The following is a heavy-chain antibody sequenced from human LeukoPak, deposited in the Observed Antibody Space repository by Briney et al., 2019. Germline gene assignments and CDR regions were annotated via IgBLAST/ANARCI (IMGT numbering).Heavy chain of an antibody. V-gene: IGHV3-33*06. CDR1: GFTFSSYG. CDR2: IWYDGSNK. Sequence: GGSLRLSCAAPGFTFSSYGMHWVRQAPGKGLEWVAVIWYDGSNKYYADSVKGRFTISRDNSKNTLYLQMNSLGADDTAVYYCAKGNWRYFDYWGQGTLVTVSS. D-gene: IGHD1-1*01. CDR3: AKGNWRYFDY. J-gene: IGHJ4*02.